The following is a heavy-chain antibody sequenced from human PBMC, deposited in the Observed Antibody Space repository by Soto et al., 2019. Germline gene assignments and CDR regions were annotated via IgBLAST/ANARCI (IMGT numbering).Heavy chain of an antibody. CDR1: GGTCVDYA. D-gene: IGHD1-26*01. Sequence: GSQRLSRAAVGGTCVDYAVRWVRQAPGKGLEWVSAISGSGATTYYEDSVKGRFTISRDNSKNTLYLQMNSLRAEDTAVYYCAKDQYNGSRGEPEYWGQGTLVTVSS. V-gene: IGHV3-23*01. CDR2: ISGSGATT. CDR3: AKDQYNGSRGEPEY. J-gene: IGHJ4*02.